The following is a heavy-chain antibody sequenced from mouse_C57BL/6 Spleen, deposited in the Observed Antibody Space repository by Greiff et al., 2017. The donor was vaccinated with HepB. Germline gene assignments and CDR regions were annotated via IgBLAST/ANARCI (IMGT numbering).Heavy chain of an antibody. CDR3: ARRGLYYGNFWYFDV. Sequence: QVQLQQPGAELVRPGSSVKLSCKASGYTFTSYWMDWVKQRPGQGLEWIGNIYPSDSETHYNQKFKDKATLTVDKSSSTAYMQLSSLTSEDSAVYFCARRGLYYGNFWYFDVWGTGTTVTVSS. CDR1: GYTFTSYW. D-gene: IGHD2-1*01. J-gene: IGHJ1*03. CDR2: IYPSDSET. V-gene: IGHV1-61*01.